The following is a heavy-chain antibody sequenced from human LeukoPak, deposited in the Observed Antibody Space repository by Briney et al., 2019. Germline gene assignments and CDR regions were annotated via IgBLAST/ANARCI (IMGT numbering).Heavy chain of an antibody. D-gene: IGHD3-22*01. CDR2: IIPTFGTA. J-gene: IGHJ4*02. V-gene: IGHV1-69*13. Sequence: SVKVSCKASGYTFTSYAISWVRQAPGQGLEWMGGIIPTFGTANYAQKFQGRVTITADESTSTAYMELSSLRAEDTAVYYCAKDLYYYDSSGHFDYWGQGTLVTVSS. CDR1: GYTFTSYA. CDR3: AKDLYYYDSSGHFDY.